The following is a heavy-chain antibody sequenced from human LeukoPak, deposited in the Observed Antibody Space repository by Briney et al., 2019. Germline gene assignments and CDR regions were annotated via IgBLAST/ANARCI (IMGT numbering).Heavy chain of an antibody. Sequence: PGGSLRLSCAASVYTFSNAGMNWVRKAPGKGLEWVGRIKSKTDGGTTDYAAPVKGRFTISRDDSKNTLYLQMNSLKTEDTAVYYCTTDIGYCSSTSCYHYYYYYGMDVWGQGTTVTVS. J-gene: IGHJ6*02. D-gene: IGHD2-2*01. V-gene: IGHV3-15*07. CDR2: IKSKTDGGTT. CDR1: VYTFSNAG. CDR3: TTDIGYCSSTSCYHYYYYYGMDV.